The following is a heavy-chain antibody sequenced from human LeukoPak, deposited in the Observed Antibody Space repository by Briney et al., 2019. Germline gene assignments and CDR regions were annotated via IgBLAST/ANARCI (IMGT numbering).Heavy chain of an antibody. Sequence: GGSLRLSCSASGFTFSTYAMHWVRQAPGKGLEYVSAITCDGGSTYYADSVKGTFTISRDNSKNTLYLQMSSLRPDDTAVYYCVKWRAAMAPRDYYYGMDVWGQGTTVTVSS. CDR2: ITCDGGST. V-gene: IGHV3-64D*09. CDR1: GFTFSTYA. J-gene: IGHJ6*02. D-gene: IGHD6-6*01. CDR3: VKWRAAMAPRDYYYGMDV.